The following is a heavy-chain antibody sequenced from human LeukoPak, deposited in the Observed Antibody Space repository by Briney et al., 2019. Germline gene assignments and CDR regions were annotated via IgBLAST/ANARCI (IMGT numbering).Heavy chain of an antibody. D-gene: IGHD2-2*01. J-gene: IGHJ4*02. V-gene: IGHV3-23*01. CDR1: GFTFSSYA. CDR2: ISGSGGST. CDR3: AKVPSPYQLLYYFDY. Sequence: PGGSQRLSCAASGFTFSSYAMSWVRQAPGKGPEWVSAISGSGGSTYYADSVKGRFTISRDNSKNTLYVQMNSLRAEDTAVYYCAKVPSPYQLLYYFDYWGQGTLVTVSS.